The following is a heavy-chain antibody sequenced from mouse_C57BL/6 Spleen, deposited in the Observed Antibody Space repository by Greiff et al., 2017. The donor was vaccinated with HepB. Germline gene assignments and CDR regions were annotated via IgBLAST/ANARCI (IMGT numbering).Heavy chain of an antibody. CDR3: ARSYGSSYGYFDV. Sequence: EVQLQQSGAELVKPGASVKLSCTASGFNIKDYYMHWVKQRTEQGLEWIGRIYPEDGETNYAPKFQGKATITADTSSSTAYLQLSSLTSEDTAVYYGARSYGSSYGYFDVWGTRTTVTVSS. CDR2: IYPEDGET. J-gene: IGHJ1*03. D-gene: IGHD1-1*01. V-gene: IGHV14-2*01. CDR1: GFNIKDYY.